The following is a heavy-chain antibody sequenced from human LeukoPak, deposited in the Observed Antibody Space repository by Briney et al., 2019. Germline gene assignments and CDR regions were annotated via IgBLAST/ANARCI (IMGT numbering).Heavy chain of an antibody. CDR1: GFTFTKYW. J-gene: IGHJ4*02. CDR2: IKQDGSEK. CDR3: ANLARPLDY. V-gene: IGHV3-7*01. Sequence: PGGSLRLSCAASGFTFTKYWMTWVCQAPGKGLEWVGNIKQDGSEKYYVDSVKGRFTISRDNAKNTLYLQMNSLKPEDTAVYYCANLARPLDYWGQGALVTVSS. D-gene: IGHD6-6*01.